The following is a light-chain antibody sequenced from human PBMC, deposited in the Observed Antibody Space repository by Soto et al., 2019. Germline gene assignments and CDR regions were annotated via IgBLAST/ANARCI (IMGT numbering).Light chain of an antibody. CDR3: SSSAIGTTSPVV. V-gene: IGLV2-14*03. Sequence: QSVLTQPASVSGSPGQSITISCTGTSSDVGNSDYVSWYQHHPGKAPKLMISGVTNRPSGVSNRFFGSKSGNTASLTISGLQAEDEAEYYCSSSAIGTTSPVVFGGGTKLTVL. CDR2: GVT. CDR1: SSDVGNSDY. J-gene: IGLJ2*01.